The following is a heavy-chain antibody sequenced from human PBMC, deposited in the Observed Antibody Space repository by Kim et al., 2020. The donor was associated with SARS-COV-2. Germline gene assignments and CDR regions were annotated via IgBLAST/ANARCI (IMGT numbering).Heavy chain of an antibody. CDR1: GGSFSGYY. D-gene: IGHD1-26*01. V-gene: IGHV4-34*01. CDR2: INHSGST. J-gene: IGHJ3*02. Sequence: SETLSLTCAVYGGSFSGYYWSWIRQPPGKGLEWIGEINHSGSTNYNPSLKSRVTISVDTSKNQFSLKLSSVTAADTAVYYCARGGYSGSYADAFEIWGQG. CDR3: ARGGYSGSYADAFEI.